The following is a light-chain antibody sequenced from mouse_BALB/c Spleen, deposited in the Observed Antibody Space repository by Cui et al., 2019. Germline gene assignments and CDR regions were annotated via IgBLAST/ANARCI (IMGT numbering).Light chain of an antibody. J-gene: IGKJ5*01. CDR2: SAS. CDR1: QNVGTN. Sequence: IVMIQSQKFISTSVGARVSVTCKASQNVGTNVAWYQQKPGQSPKALIYSASYRYSGVPDRFTGSGSGTEFTLTISNVQSEDLAEYFCQQYNSYPLTFGAGTKLELK. V-gene: IGKV6-15*01. CDR3: QQYNSYPLT.